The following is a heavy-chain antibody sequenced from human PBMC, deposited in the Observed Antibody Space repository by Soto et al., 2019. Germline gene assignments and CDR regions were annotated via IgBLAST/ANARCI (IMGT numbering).Heavy chain of an antibody. CDR1: GFTFSTYS. CDR3: ARFYTSGYYFDY. D-gene: IGHD3-22*01. CDR2: TATTGTTL. V-gene: IGHV3-48*02. Sequence: GGSLRLSYVASGFTFSTYSSNWIRQAPGKGLEWISYTATTGTTLYYADSVKGRFAVSRDNAKNSLYLQMNSLRDEDTAVYYCARFYTSGYYFDYWGQGTVVTVSS. J-gene: IGHJ4*02.